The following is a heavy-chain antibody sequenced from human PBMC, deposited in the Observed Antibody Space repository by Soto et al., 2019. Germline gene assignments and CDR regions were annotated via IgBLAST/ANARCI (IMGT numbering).Heavy chain of an antibody. V-gene: IGHV4-59*08. CDR3: ARHFGSTTGSDY. D-gene: IGHD2-2*01. CDR2: IYYSGST. CDR1: GGSISSYY. J-gene: IGHJ4*02. Sequence: ASETLSLTCTVSGGSISSYYWSWIRQPPGKGLEWIGYIYYSGSTNYNPSLKSRVTISVDTSKNQFSLKLRSVTAADTAVYYCARHFGSTTGSDYWGQGTLVTVSS.